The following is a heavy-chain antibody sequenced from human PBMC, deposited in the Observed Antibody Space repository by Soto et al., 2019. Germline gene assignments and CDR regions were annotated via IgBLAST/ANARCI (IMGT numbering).Heavy chain of an antibody. J-gene: IGHJ4*02. CDR2: IYWDDDK. D-gene: IGHD3-3*01. V-gene: IGHV2-5*02. CDR3: APRVLRTVFGLVTTTAIYFDF. Sequence: QITLNESGPTVVRPTETLTLTCRFSGFSLTTSGVGVGWIRQSPGKAPEWLALIYWDDDKRYSASLKSRLTITKDTSKNQVVPTVSDLDPTDTATYYCAPRVLRTVFGLVTTTAIYFDFWGQGTPVAVSS. CDR1: GFSLTTSGVG.